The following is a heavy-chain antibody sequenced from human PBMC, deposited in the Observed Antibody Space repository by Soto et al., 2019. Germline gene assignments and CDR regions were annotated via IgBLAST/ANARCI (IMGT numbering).Heavy chain of an antibody. CDR3: ARGSIYYDSSDYYYFDY. V-gene: IGHV3-74*01. Sequence: GGSLRLSCAASGFTFSSYWMHWVRQAPGKGLEWVSRINSDGSSTSYADSVKGRFTIARDNAKNTLYLHMNSLRAEDTAVYYCARGSIYYDSSDYYYFDYWGQGTLVTVSS. D-gene: IGHD3-22*01. CDR1: GFTFSSYW. CDR2: INSDGSST. J-gene: IGHJ4*02.